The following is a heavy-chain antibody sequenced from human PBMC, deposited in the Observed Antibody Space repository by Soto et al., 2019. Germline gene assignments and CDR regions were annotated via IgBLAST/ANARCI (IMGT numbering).Heavy chain of an antibody. Sequence: SLTCTVSGGSISSYYWSWIRQPAGKGLEWIGRIYTSGSTNYNPSLKSRVTMSVDTSKNQFSLKLSSVTAADTAVYYCARDQLGERYYYGMDVWGQGTTVTVSS. CDR1: GGSISSYY. J-gene: IGHJ6*02. V-gene: IGHV4-4*07. D-gene: IGHD3-10*01. CDR3: ARDQLGERYYYGMDV. CDR2: IYTSGST.